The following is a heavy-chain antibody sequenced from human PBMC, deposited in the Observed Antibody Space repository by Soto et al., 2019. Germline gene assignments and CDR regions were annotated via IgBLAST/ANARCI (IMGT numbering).Heavy chain of an antibody. J-gene: IGHJ5*02. CDR2: IHHSGST. Sequence: PSETLSLTCSVSGGSISSGGYYWTWIRQHPGKGLEWIGYIHHSGSTYYNPSLKSRVTISVDTSKNQFSLKLSSVTAADTAVYYCAREDRNYYDSSGYYHWGQGTLVTVS. CDR3: AREDRNYYDSSGYYH. D-gene: IGHD3-22*01. V-gene: IGHV4-31*03. CDR1: GGSISSGGYY.